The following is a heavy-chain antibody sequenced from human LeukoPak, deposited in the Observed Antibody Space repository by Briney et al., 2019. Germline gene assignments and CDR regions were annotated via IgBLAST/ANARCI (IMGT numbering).Heavy chain of an antibody. D-gene: IGHD3-10*01. CDR2: ISSSSSYI. CDR3: ASNYYGGFDP. Sequence: GGSLRLSCAASGFTFSSYSMNWVRQAPGXXLEWVSSISSSSSYIYYADSVKGRFTISRDNAKNSLYLQMNSLRAEDTAVYYCASNYYGGFDPWGQGTLVTVSS. CDR1: GFTFSSYS. V-gene: IGHV3-21*01. J-gene: IGHJ5*02.